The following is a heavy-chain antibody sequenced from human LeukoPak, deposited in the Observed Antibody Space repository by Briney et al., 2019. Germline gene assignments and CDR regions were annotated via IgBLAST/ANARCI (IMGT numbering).Heavy chain of an antibody. CDR1: GYSFTNYW. V-gene: IGHV5-51*01. CDR3: ARRGYDSRGYQFYFDY. D-gene: IGHD3-22*01. CDR2: IYPGTSDT. Sequence: GESLKISCKASGYSFTNYWIGWVRQMPGKGLEWMGIIYPGTSDTKYSPSFQGHVTVSADKSISTAYLQWSSLKASDTAMYYCARRGYDSRGYQFYFDYWGQGTLVTVSS. J-gene: IGHJ4*02.